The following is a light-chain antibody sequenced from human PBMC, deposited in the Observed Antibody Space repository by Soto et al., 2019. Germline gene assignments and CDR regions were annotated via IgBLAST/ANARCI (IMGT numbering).Light chain of an antibody. CDR3: QQYNSYPYT. Sequence: DIQMTQSPSTLSASVGDRVTITCRASQSISSWLAWYQQKPGKAPKLLIYETSSLECGVPSRFSGSGSGTEFTLTISSLQPDDFATYYCQQYNSYPYTFGQGTKLEIK. J-gene: IGKJ2*01. V-gene: IGKV1-5*03. CDR2: ETS. CDR1: QSISSW.